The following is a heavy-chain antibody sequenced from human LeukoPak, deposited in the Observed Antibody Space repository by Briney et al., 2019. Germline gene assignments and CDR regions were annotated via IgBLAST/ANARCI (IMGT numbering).Heavy chain of an antibody. V-gene: IGHV3-23*01. CDR3: AKALYDYSNYYYYYYGMDV. CDR1: GFTFSSYA. J-gene: IGHJ6*02. D-gene: IGHD4-11*01. CDR2: ISGSGGST. Sequence: GGSLRLSCAASGFTFSSYAMSWVRQAPGKGLEWVSAISGSGGSTYYADSVKGRFTISRDNSKNTLYLQMNSLRAEDTAVYYCAKALYDYSNYYYYYYGMDVWGQGTTVTVPS.